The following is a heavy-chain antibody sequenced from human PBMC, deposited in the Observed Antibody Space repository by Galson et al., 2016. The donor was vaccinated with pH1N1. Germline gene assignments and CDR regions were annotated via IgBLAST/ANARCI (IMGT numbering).Heavy chain of an antibody. D-gene: IGHD6-19*01. CDR3: ARPAEQQWLVILPFGY. CDR1: GFGFSSYA. J-gene: IGHJ4*02. Sequence: SLRLSCAASGFGFSSYAMHWVRQAPGQGLEWVAFISLDSGNKYYVDSVRGRFTVSRDNSKNTLFLQMNSLRAEDTAVYYCARPAEQQWLVILPFGYWGQGILVTVSS. CDR2: ISLDSGNK. V-gene: IGHV3-30*04.